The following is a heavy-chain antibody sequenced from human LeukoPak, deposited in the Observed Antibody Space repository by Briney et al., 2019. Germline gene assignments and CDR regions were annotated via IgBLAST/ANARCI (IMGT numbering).Heavy chain of an antibody. CDR2: VSSSSSTI. D-gene: IGHD3-16*01. Sequence: QPGGSLRLSCAASGFTFSSYNMNWVRQAPGKGLEWVSYVSSSSSTIYYADSVKGRFTISRDNAKNSLYLQMNSLRAEDTAVYYCARVRRTSIITPSDCWGQGTLVTVSS. CDR3: ARVRRTSIITPSDC. CDR1: GFTFSSYN. V-gene: IGHV3-48*01. J-gene: IGHJ4*02.